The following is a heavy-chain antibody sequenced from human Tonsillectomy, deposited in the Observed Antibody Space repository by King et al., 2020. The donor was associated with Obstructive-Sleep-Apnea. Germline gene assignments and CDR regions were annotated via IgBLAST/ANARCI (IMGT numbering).Heavy chain of an antibody. CDR1: GFTFSESA. D-gene: IGHD3-10*01. CDR3: AREDRGSGRGYYDL. CDR2: IRSESYGVAS. V-gene: IGHV3-49*03. Sequence: EVQLVESGGGLVQPGRSLRLSCTASGFTFSESALSWFRQAPGKGLEWVGFIRSESYGVASEYGASVKGRFTFSRDDSKSIAYLQMSSLKTEDTAMYYCAREDRGSGRGYYDLWGRGTLVSVSS. J-gene: IGHJ2*01.